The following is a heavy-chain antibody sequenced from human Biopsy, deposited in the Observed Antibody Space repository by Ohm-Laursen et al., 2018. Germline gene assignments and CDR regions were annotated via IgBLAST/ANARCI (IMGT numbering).Heavy chain of an antibody. D-gene: IGHD1-14*01. CDR1: GGTFSNYG. CDR3: ARDRDRRGWFDP. CDR2: NIPILGTG. Sequence: GSSVKVSCKAPGGTFSNYGVNWVRQAPGQGLEWLGGNIPILGTGNYAQKFQDRVTVAADTSTSTATMELRSLRSDDTAVYYCARDRDRRGWFDPWGQGTLVTVSS. J-gene: IGHJ5*02. V-gene: IGHV1-69*06.